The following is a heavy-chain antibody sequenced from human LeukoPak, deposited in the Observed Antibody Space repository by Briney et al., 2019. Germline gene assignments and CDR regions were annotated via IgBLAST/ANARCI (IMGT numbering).Heavy chain of an antibody. CDR1: GYTFTSYY. J-gene: IGHJ6*04. CDR3: ARDGVRGVIAEGHYYGMDV. V-gene: IGHV1-46*01. Sequence: ASVKVSCKASGYTFTSYYMHWVRQAPGQGLEWMGIINPSGGSTSYAQKFQGRVTMARDTSTSTVYMELSSLRSEDTAVYYCARDGVRGVIAEGHYYGMDVWGKGTTVTVSS. D-gene: IGHD3-10*01. CDR2: INPSGGST.